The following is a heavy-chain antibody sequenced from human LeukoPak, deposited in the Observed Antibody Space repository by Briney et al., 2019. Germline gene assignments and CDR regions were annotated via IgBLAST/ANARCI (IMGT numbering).Heavy chain of an antibody. CDR2: ISYDGTIK. J-gene: IGHJ4*02. V-gene: IGHV3-30*03. CDR1: GFMFSNFA. Sequence: GRSLRLSCAASGFMFSNFAMHWVRQAPGKGLEWVAVISYDGTIKNYIDSVKGRFTISRDNAKNSLYLQMNSLRVEDTALYYCARITTYSSSWFGDFDSWGQGALVTVSS. D-gene: IGHD6-13*01. CDR3: ARITTYSSSWFGDFDS.